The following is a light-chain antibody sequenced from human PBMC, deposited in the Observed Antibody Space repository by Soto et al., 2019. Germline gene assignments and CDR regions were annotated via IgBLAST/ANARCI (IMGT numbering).Light chain of an antibody. J-gene: IGKJ2*01. CDR1: QSVTNDY. Sequence: ENVLTQSPGTLSVSPGERATLSCRASQSVTNDYLAWYQHRPGQTPRIIIYGASHRPAGIPDRFSGSGSGTEFTLTISRVEPEDFAVYYCQQYSNWPEYTFGQGTKLEIK. CDR2: GAS. V-gene: IGKV3-20*01. CDR3: QQYSNWPEYT.